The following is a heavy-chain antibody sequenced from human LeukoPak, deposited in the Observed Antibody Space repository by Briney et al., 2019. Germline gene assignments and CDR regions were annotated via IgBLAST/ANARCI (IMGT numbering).Heavy chain of an antibody. V-gene: IGHV1-18*01. J-gene: IGHJ4*02. CDR1: GYTFTSYG. D-gene: IGHD3-22*01. Sequence: GASVKVSCKASGYTFTSYGISWVRQAPGQGLEWMGWISAYNGNTNYAQKLQGRVTMTTDTSTSTAYMELRSLRSDDTAVYYCARHLLKDITMIVVVPEGYFDYWGQGTLVTVSS. CDR2: ISAYNGNT. CDR3: ARHLLKDITMIVVVPEGYFDY.